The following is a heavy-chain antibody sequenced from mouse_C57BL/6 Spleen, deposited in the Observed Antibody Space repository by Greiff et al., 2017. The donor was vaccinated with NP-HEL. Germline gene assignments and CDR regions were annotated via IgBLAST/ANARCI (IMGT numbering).Heavy chain of an antibody. V-gene: IGHV14-3*01. CDR2: IDPANGNT. D-gene: IGHD1-1*01. J-gene: IGHJ2*01. CDR3: ARSFTTVVGRNYFDY. Sequence: EVQLQQSVAELVRPGASVKLSCTASGFNIKNTYMHWVKQRPEQGLEWIGRIDPANGNTKYAPKFQGKATITADTSSNTAYLQLSSLTSEDTAIYYCARSFTTVVGRNYFDYWGQGTTLTVSS. CDR1: GFNIKNTY.